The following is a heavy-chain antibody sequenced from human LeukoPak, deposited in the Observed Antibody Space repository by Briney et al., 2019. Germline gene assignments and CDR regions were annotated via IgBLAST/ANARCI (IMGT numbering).Heavy chain of an antibody. D-gene: IGHD2-15*01. CDR3: ATAGNGRSWDY. V-gene: IGHV3-48*02. J-gene: IGHJ4*02. CDR2: ISLGNSTM. CDR1: GFTFSSFT. Sequence: PGGSLRLSCAASGFTFSSFTMNWARQVPGKGLEWISYISLGNSTMFYADSVKGRFTISRDNAKNSLYLQMNSLRDDDTAVYYCATAGNGRSWDYWGQGTLVSVSS.